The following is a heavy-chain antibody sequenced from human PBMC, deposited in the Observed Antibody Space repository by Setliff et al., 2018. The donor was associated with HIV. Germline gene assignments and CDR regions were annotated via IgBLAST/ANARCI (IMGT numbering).Heavy chain of an antibody. J-gene: IGHJ4*02. CDR2: IYGGGTT. Sequence: PGGSLRLSCAASGFTVSSNYMSWVRQAPGKGLEWVSVIYGGGTTHYADSVKGRFTISRDNSKNTVHLQMNSLRVEDTAVYYCARELYREWDYWGQGTLVTVSS. D-gene: IGHD3-10*01. CDR1: GFTVSSNY. V-gene: IGHV3-66*02. CDR3: ARELYREWDY.